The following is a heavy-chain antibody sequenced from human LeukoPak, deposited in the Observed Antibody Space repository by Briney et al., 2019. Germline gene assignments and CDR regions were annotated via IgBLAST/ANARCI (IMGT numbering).Heavy chain of an antibody. J-gene: IGHJ4*02. Sequence: GASVKVSCKASGYTFTSYYMHWVRQAPGQGLEWMGIINPSGGSTSYAQKFQGRVTMTRDTSTSTVYMELSSLRSEDTAVYYCARDARRVDIVVVPAAINEPGFDYWGQGTLVTVSS. CDR2: INPSGGST. D-gene: IGHD2-2*02. V-gene: IGHV1-46*01. CDR3: ARDARRVDIVVVPAAINEPGFDY. CDR1: GYTFTSYY.